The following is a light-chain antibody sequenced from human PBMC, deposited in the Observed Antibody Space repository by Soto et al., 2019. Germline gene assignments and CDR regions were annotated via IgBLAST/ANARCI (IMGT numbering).Light chain of an antibody. CDR2: EVS. CDR1: SSDIGDYNY. V-gene: IGLV2-14*01. J-gene: IGLJ3*02. CDR3: CSLTSYSPGV. Sequence: QSALTQPASVSGSPGQSITISCTGTSSDIGDYNYVSWYQQHPGKAPKLIIFEVSIRPSGVSNRFSGSKSGYTASLTISVLQAEDEADYCCCSLTSYSPGVFGAGTKLTVL.